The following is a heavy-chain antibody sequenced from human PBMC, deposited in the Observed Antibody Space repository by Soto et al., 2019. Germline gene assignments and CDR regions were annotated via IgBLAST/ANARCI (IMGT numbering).Heavy chain of an antibody. V-gene: IGHV4-59*08. Sequence: LSLTCTVSGGSXXSYYWSWIRQPPGKGLEWIGYIDYSGSTNYNPSLKSRVTISIDTSKNQFSLKLSSVTAADTAGYYCARRVRNYDILTGYYGDAFDIWGQGTMVTVSS. CDR3: ARRVRNYDILTGYYGDAFDI. CDR1: GGSXXSYY. CDR2: IDYSGST. J-gene: IGHJ3*02. D-gene: IGHD3-9*01.